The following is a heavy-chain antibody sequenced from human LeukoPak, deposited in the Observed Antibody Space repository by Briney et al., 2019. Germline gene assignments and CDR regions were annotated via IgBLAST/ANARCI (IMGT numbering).Heavy chain of an antibody. CDR1: GGTFSSYA. CDR2: IIPIFGTA. Sequence: SVTVSCTASGGTFSSYAISWARQAPGQGLEWMGGIIPIFGTANYAQKFQGRVTITADESTSTAYMELSSLRSEDTAVYYCAKELYGSGRVCWGQGTLVTVSS. CDR3: AKELYGSGRVC. D-gene: IGHD3-10*01. V-gene: IGHV1-69*13. J-gene: IGHJ4*02.